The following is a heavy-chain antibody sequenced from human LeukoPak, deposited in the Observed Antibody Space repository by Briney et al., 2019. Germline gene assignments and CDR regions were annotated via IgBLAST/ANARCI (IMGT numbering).Heavy chain of an antibody. V-gene: IGHV1-18*04. J-gene: IGHJ3*02. CDR1: GYTFISYA. Sequence: ASVKVSCKASGYTFISYAIGWVRQAPGQGLEWMGWINTYNGNTNYAQNLQSRVTMTTDTSTSTAYMDLRSLRSDDTAVYYCARERTYYYGSGSSDAFDMWGQGTLVTVSS. CDR2: INTYNGNT. CDR3: ARERTYYYGSGSSDAFDM. D-gene: IGHD3-10*01.